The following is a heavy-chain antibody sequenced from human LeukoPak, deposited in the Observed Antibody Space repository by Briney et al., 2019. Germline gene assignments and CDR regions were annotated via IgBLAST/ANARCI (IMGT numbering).Heavy chain of an antibody. CDR3: VQELSDIFVVRTDS. CDR2: MSAYNDRT. Sequence: GGSLRLSCAASGFTFSNTAMSWVRQTPGKGLEWVATMSAYNDRTHYADSVRGRFTVSRDNSKNTLSLQMNSLREDDTAVYYCVQELSDIFVVRTDSWGQGTLVTVSS. CDR1: GFTFSNTA. J-gene: IGHJ4*02. V-gene: IGHV3-23*01. D-gene: IGHD3-9*01.